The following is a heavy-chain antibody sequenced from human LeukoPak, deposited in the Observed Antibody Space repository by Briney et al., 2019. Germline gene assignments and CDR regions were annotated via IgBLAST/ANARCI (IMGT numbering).Heavy chain of an antibody. CDR1: GFTFDDYA. J-gene: IGHJ4*02. Sequence: GRSLRLSCAASGFTFDDYAMHWVRQAPGKGLEWVSGISWNSGSIGYADSVKGRFTISGDNAKNSLYLQMNSLRAEDTALYYCAKTPYYDFWSGYSHFDYWGQGTLVTVSS. D-gene: IGHD3-3*01. V-gene: IGHV3-9*01. CDR2: ISWNSGSI. CDR3: AKTPYYDFWSGYSHFDY.